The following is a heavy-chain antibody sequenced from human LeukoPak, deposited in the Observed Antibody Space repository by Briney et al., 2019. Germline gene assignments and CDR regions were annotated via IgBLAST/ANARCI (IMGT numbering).Heavy chain of an antibody. CDR2: ISSTSAYI. D-gene: IGHD6-19*01. Sequence: GGSLRLSCAASGFALRSYTVTWIRQAPGKGLEWVSSISSTSAYIYYAESVKGRFSISRDNVDNVVHLQMSSLTNEDTAVYYCARVAVAGPTGWFDSWGQGTLVTVSS. CDR1: GFALRSYT. V-gene: IGHV3-21*01. CDR3: ARVAVAGPTGWFDS. J-gene: IGHJ5*01.